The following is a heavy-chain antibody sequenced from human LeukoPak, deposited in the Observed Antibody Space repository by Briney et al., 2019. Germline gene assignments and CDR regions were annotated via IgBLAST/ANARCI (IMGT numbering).Heavy chain of an antibody. J-gene: IGHJ4*02. V-gene: IGHV7-4-1*02. CDR1: GYTFTNYA. Sequence: ASVKVSCKASGYTFTNYAMNWVRQAPGQELEWMGWINTNTGNPTYAQGFTGRFVFSLDTSVTTAYLQISSLKAEDTAVYYCARVSPIFGVVHFDYWGQGALVTVSS. CDR3: ARVSPIFGVVHFDY. CDR2: INTNTGNP. D-gene: IGHD3-3*01.